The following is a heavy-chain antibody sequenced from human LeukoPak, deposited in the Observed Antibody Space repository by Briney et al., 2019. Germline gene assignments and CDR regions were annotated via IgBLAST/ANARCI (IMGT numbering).Heavy chain of an antibody. V-gene: IGHV3-21*01. CDR3: ARWGVGATGCSWFDP. D-gene: IGHD1-26*01. J-gene: IGHJ5*02. Sequence: SVKGRFTISRDNDKNSLYLQMNSLRVEDTAVYYCARWGVGATGCSWFDPWGQGTLVTVSS.